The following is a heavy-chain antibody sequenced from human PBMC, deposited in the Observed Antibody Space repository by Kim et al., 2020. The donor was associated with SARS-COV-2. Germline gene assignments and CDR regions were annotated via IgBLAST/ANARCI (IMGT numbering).Heavy chain of an antibody. CDR3: ARVVREYGMDV. V-gene: IGHV4-59*13. J-gene: IGHJ6*02. CDR2: IYYSGST. D-gene: IGHD6-13*01. Sequence: SETLSLTCTVSGGSISSYYWSWIRQPPGKGLEWIGYIYYSGSTNYNPSLKSRVTISVDTSKNQFSLKLSSVTAADTAVYYCARVVREYGMDVWGQGTTVT. CDR1: GGSISSYY.